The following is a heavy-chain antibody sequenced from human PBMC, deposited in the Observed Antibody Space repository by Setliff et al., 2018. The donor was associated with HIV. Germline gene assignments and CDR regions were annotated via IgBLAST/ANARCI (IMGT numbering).Heavy chain of an antibody. J-gene: IGHJ4*02. CDR1: GGSISSGDYY. V-gene: IGHV4-31*03. Sequence: SETLSLTCTVSGGSISSGDYYWSWIRQHPGKGLEWIGYINYSGSTYYNPSLKSRLNISLDTSKNQFSLKLSSVTATDTAVYLCARALGYCSTTSCYAEYFDYWGQGTVVTVSS. D-gene: IGHD2-2*01. CDR2: INYSGST. CDR3: ARALGYCSTTSCYAEYFDY.